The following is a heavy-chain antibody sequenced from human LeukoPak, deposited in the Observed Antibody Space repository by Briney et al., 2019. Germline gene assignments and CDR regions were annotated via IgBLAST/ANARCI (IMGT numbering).Heavy chain of an antibody. J-gene: IGHJ5*02. Sequence: SETLSLTCTVSGGSTSSSSYYWGWIRQPPGKGLEWIGSIYYSGSTYYNPSLKSRVTISVDTSKNQFSLKLSSVTAADTAVYYCARLTLMPTIFRFDPWGQGTLVTVSS. CDR1: GGSTSSSSYY. CDR2: IYYSGST. V-gene: IGHV4-39*01. CDR3: ARLTLMPTIFRFDP. D-gene: IGHD3-3*01.